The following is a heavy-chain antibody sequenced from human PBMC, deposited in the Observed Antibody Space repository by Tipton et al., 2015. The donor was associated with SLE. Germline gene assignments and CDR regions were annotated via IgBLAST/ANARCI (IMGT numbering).Heavy chain of an antibody. CDR2: IKQDGSEK. J-gene: IGHJ4*02. V-gene: IGHV3-7*01. CDR1: GFTFSSYW. D-gene: IGHD5-24*01. Sequence: SLRLSCAASGFTFSSYWMSWVRQAPGKGLEWVANIKQDGSEKYYVDSVKGRFTISRDNAKNSLYLQMNSLRAEDTAVYYCAKDQGDGFDDYWGQGTLVTVSS. CDR3: AKDQGDGFDDY.